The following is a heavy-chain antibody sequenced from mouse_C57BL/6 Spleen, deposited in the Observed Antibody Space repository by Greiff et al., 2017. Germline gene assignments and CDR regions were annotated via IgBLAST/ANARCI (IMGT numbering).Heavy chain of an antibody. J-gene: IGHJ2*01. CDR3: ARHEELGRSGYFDY. D-gene: IGHD4-1*01. CDR2: FYPGSGSI. CDR1: GYTFTEYT. Sequence: VQVVESGAELVKPGASVKLSCKASGYTFTEYTIHWVKQRSGQGLEWIGWFYPGSGSIKNNEKFKDKATLTADKSSSTVHMELSRLTSEDSAVYFCARHEELGRSGYFDYWGQGTTLTVSS. V-gene: IGHV1-62-2*01.